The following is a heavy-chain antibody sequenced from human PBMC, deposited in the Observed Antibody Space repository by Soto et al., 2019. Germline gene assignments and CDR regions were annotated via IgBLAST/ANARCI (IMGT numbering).Heavy chain of an antibody. D-gene: IGHD2-15*01. Sequence: PGGSLRLSCAASGFTFSSYAMSWVRQAPGKGLEWVSAISGSGGSTYYADSVKGRFTISRDNSKSTLYLQMNSLRAEDTAVYYCAKGPRYCSGGSCPYYYMDVWGKGTTVTVSS. CDR3: AKGPRYCSGGSCPYYYMDV. CDR1: GFTFSSYA. V-gene: IGHV3-23*01. CDR2: ISGSGGST. J-gene: IGHJ6*03.